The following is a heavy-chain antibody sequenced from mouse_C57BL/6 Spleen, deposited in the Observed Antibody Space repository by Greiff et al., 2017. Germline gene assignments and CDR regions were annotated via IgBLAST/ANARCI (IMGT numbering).Heavy chain of an antibody. D-gene: IGHD1-1*01. V-gene: IGHV1-19*01. CDR3: ATGGWITTVGGSFDY. Sequence: VQLQQSGPVLVKPGASVKMSCKASGYTFTDYYMNWVKQSHGKSLEWIGVINPYNGGTSYNQKFKGKATLTVDKSSSTAYMELNSLTSEDSAVYYCATGGWITTVGGSFDYWGQGTTLTVSS. J-gene: IGHJ2*01. CDR1: GYTFTDYY. CDR2: INPYNGGT.